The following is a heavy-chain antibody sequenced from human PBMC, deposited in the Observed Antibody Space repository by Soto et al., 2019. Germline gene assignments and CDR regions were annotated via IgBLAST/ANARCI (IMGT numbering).Heavy chain of an antibody. CDR1: GFTFSSYA. CDR3: AREGVRYSYGYARVWYFDY. D-gene: IGHD5-18*01. CDR2: ISYDGSNK. V-gene: IGHV3-30-3*01. J-gene: IGHJ4*02. Sequence: QVQLVESGGGVVQPGRSLRLSCVASGFTFSSYAMHWVRQAPGKGLEWVAVISYDGSNKYYADSVKGRFTISRDNSKNMLYLQMNSLRAEDTAVYYCAREGVRYSYGYARVWYFDYWGQGTLVTVSS.